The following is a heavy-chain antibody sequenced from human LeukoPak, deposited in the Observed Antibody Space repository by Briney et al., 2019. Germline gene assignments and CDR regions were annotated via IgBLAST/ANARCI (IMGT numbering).Heavy chain of an antibody. CDR2: ISGSGGST. D-gene: IGHD6-19*01. Sequence: GGSLRLSCGASGFTFSSYAMRWVRQARGKGVEGVSAISGSGGSTYYADSVKRRFTISRDNSKNTLYLQMNSLRAEDTAVYYCATGEWLKGAHPWGQGTLVTVSS. J-gene: IGHJ5*02. CDR1: GFTFSSYA. CDR3: ATGEWLKGAHP. V-gene: IGHV3-23*01.